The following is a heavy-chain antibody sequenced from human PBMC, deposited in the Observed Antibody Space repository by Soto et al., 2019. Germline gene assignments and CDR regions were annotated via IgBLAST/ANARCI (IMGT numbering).Heavy chain of an antibody. CDR1: GGTLSSYA. CDR2: IIPIFGTA. J-gene: IGHJ4*02. CDR3: ARDDTPLYCSSTSCRTPFDY. V-gene: IGHV1-69*13. D-gene: IGHD2-2*01. Sequence: SVKVSCKASGGTLSSYAISWVRQAPGQGLEWMGGIIPIFGTANYAQKFQGRVTITADESTSTAYMELSSLRSEDTAVYYCARDDTPLYCSSTSCRTPFDYWGQGTLVTVS.